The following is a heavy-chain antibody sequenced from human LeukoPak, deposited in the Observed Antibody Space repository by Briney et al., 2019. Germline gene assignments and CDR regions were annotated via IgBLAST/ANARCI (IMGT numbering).Heavy chain of an antibody. Sequence: GGSLRLSCAASGFTFSSYAVHWVRQAPGKGLEWVAVISYDGSNKYYADSVKGRFTISRDNSKNTLYLQMNSLRAEDTAVYYCARERATLDYYYYMDVWGKGTTVTVSS. CDR1: GFTFSSYA. D-gene: IGHD5-12*01. CDR2: ISYDGSNK. V-gene: IGHV3-30*04. J-gene: IGHJ6*03. CDR3: ARERATLDYYYYMDV.